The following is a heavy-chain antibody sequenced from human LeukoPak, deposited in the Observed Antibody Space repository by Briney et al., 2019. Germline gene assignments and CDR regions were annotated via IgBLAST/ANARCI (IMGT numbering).Heavy chain of an antibody. V-gene: IGHV3-23*01. Sequence: GGSLRLSCAASGCTFTNYAMNRVRQAPGKGLEWISSISSSDVNTYYADSVKGRFTISRDNSENTLYLQMNSLRVEDTAVYYCVKSYTYGWASYYNHYDYWGQGTLVTVSS. CDR1: GCTFTNYA. D-gene: IGHD3-10*01. J-gene: IGHJ4*02. CDR3: VKSYTYGWASYYNHYDY. CDR2: ISSSDVNT.